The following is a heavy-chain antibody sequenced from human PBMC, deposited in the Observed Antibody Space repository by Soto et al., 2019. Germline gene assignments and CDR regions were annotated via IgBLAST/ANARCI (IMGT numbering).Heavy chain of an antibody. CDR1: GFTFTNAL. J-gene: IGHJ4*02. CDR3: TTGFPGRDY. V-gene: IGHV3-15*01. Sequence: EVQLVESGGGLVKPGGSLRLSCVASGFTFTNALMTWVRQAPGKGLEWVGRVKSKTDGGTTDYGAPVKGRCTISRDDLERTLYLQMSSLKIEDTAVYYCTTGFPGRDYWGQGTLVTVSS. D-gene: IGHD3-10*01. CDR2: VKSKTDGGTT.